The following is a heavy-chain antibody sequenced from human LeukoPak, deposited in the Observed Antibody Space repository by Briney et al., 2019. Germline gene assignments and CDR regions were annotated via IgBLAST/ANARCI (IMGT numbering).Heavy chain of an antibody. Sequence: ASVKVSCKASGYTFANYGINWVRQAPGQGLEWMGWISLDSGNTGYAQRVQGRVTLTTDTSTSTAYMELRSLRSDDTAVYFCARVTYLRPYQLDYWGQGTLVSLSS. CDR1: GYTFANYG. V-gene: IGHV1-18*01. CDR2: ISLDSGNT. D-gene: IGHD2-2*01. J-gene: IGHJ4*02. CDR3: ARVTYLRPYQLDY.